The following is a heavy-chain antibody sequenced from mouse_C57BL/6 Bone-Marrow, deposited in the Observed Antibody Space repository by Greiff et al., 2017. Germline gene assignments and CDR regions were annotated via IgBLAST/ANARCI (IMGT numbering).Heavy chain of an antibody. D-gene: IGHD3-1*01. CDR1: GYAFTNYL. CDR2: FNPGSGGT. V-gene: IGHV1-54*01. CDR3: ARRAVPGYCYAMDY. Sequence: QVQLQQSGAELVRPGTSVKVSCKASGYAFTNYLIEWVKQRPGQGLEWIGVFNPGSGGTNYNEKFKGKATLTAEKSSSTAYMQLSSLTSEDSAVYFCARRAVPGYCYAMDYWGQGTSVTVSS. J-gene: IGHJ4*01.